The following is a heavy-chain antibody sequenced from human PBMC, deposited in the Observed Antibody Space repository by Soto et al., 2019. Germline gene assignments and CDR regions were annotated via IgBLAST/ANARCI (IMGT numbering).Heavy chain of an antibody. CDR1: GDKINSGGHY. CDR3: VIDRSESSGSPCWFDT. V-gene: IGHV4-31*02. Sequence: QLHLQESGPGLLKPSQTLSRSCLVSGDKINSGGHYGTGIRQLPGKGLEWIVYIFQNGATYAKPSLKRRVIMSVDVSKNQFFLSLTSVIAADTAVYYCVIDRSESSGSPCWFDTWGQGTLVTVSS. D-gene: IGHD1-26*01. J-gene: IGHJ5*02. CDR2: IFQNGAT.